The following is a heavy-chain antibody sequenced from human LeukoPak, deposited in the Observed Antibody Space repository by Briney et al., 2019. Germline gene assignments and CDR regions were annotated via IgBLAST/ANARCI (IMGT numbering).Heavy chain of an antibody. Sequence: GGSLRLSCAASGFTFSSYGMHWVRQAPGKGLEWVAVISYDGSNKYYADSVKGRFTISRDNSKNTLYLQMNSLRAEDTAVYYCARAVYCSSTSCSYFDYWGQGTLVTVSS. CDR3: ARAVYCSSTSCSYFDY. D-gene: IGHD2-2*01. CDR1: GFTFSSYG. V-gene: IGHV3-30*03. CDR2: ISYDGSNK. J-gene: IGHJ4*02.